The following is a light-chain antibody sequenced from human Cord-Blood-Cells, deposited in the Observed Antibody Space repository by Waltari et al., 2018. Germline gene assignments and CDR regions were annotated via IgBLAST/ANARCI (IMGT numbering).Light chain of an antibody. V-gene: IGLV2-8*01. CDR2: EVS. CDR3: SSYAGSNNVV. CDR1: SSDVGGYNS. J-gene: IGLJ2*01. Sequence: QSALTQPPSASGSPGQSVTISCTGTSSDVGGYNSVSWYQQHPGKAPTLSIYEVSRRPSGVPDRFSGSKSGNTASLTVSGLQAEDEADYYCSSYAGSNNVVFGGGTKLTVL.